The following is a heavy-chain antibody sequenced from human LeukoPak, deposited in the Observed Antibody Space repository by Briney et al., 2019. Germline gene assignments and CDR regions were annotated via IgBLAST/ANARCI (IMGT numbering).Heavy chain of an antibody. CDR2: IFPILGTA. Sequence: SVKGSCKASGGTFNGSPITWVRQAPGQGLEWMGRIFPILGTANYAQKFQGRVTITADKSTSTAYMELSSLRSEDTAVYYCAREGHWGAYVDYWGQGTLVTVSS. V-gene: IGHV1-69*08. CDR1: GGTFNGSP. D-gene: IGHD7-27*01. J-gene: IGHJ4*02. CDR3: AREGHWGAYVDY.